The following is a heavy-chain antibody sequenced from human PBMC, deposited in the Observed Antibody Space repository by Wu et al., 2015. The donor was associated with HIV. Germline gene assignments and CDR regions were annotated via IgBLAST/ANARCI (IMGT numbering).Heavy chain of an antibody. J-gene: IGHJ5*02. D-gene: IGHD4-23*01. CDR3: ARGLTTPGNFRENWFDP. CDR2: IIPMFATA. CDR1: GGTFSNYG. Sequence: QVQLMQSGAEVKKPGSSVKVSCKASGGTFSNYGINWVRQAPGQGLEWMGGIIPMFATATYAQKFQGRVAISTDKSTNTVYIELSSLTSEDTALYYCARGLTTPGNFRENWFDPWGQGNHGHRLL. V-gene: IGHV1-69*05.